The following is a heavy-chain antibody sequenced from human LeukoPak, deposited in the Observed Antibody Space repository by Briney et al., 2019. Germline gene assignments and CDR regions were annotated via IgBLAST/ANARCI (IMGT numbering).Heavy chain of an antibody. CDR1: GYTFTSYG. J-gene: IGHJ6*02. CDR3: ASGHIVVVPAARDYYYYGMDV. V-gene: IGHV1-18*01. CDR2: ISAYNGNT. D-gene: IGHD2-2*01. Sequence: ASVKVSCKASGYTFTSYGISWVRQAPGQRLEWMGWISAYNGNTNYAQKLQGRVTMTTDTSTSTAYMELRSLRSDDTAVYYCASGHIVVVPAARDYYYYGMDVWGQGTTVTVSS.